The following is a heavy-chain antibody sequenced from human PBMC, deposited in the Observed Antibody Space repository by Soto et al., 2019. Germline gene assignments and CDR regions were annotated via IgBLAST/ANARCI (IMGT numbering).Heavy chain of an antibody. CDR2: VHNSGTT. V-gene: IGHV4-59*01. Sequence: QVHLQESGPGLVKPSETLSLSCTVSGGSISVYYWNWIRQPPGKGLEWIGYVHNSGTTSYNPSFGSRVTMSLDTSKSQFSLTLTSVTAADTAVYYCARRWSGTDYWGQGTLVTVSS. CDR1: GGSISVYY. D-gene: IGHD3-10*01. J-gene: IGHJ4*02. CDR3: ARRWSGTDY.